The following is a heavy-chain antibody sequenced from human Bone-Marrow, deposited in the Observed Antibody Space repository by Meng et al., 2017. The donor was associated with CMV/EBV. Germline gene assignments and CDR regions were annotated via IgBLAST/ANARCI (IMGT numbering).Heavy chain of an antibody. D-gene: IGHD3-22*01. Sequence: GASLKISCAASGFTVSSNYMSWVRQAPGKGLEWVSVVYSGGSTYYADSVKGRFTISRDNSKNSLYLQMNSLRAEDTAVYYCARPHDSSGFAFDIWGQGTMVTVSS. J-gene: IGHJ3*02. CDR1: GFTVSSNY. CDR2: VYSGGST. CDR3: ARPHDSSGFAFDI. V-gene: IGHV3-53*01.